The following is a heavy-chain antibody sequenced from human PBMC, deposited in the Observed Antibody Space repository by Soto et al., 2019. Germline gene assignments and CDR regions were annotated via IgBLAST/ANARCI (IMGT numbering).Heavy chain of an antibody. V-gene: IGHV3-48*02. CDR3: VRGPSDSLMDV. J-gene: IGHJ6*02. CDR1: GFTLNSYS. CDR2: LSISRSTI. Sequence: GGSLRLSCAGSGFTLNSYSMNWVRQAPGKGLEWVSYLSISRSTIYYADSVKGRFTISRDDAKNSLYLQMNSLRDDDTAVYFCVRGPSDSLMDVWGQGTTVTVSS. D-gene: IGHD6-6*01.